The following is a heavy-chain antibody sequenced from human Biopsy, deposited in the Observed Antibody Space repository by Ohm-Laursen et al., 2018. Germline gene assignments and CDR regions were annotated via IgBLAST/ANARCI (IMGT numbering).Heavy chain of an antibody. CDR1: GGSISSDY. J-gene: IGHJ6*02. CDR2: IYYSGST. D-gene: IGHD2/OR15-2a*01. V-gene: IGHV4-59*01. CDR3: ARATNSTGWPYYYFYGMDV. Sequence: TLSLTCTVSGGSISSDYWSWIRQTPGRGLEWIGYIYYSGSTNYNPSLKSRVTVSVDTSKNQFSLRLNSVTAADTAVYYCARATNSTGWPYYYFYGMDVWGQGTTVTVSS.